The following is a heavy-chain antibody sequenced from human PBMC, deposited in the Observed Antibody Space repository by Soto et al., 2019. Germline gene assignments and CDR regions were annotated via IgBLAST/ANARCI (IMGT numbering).Heavy chain of an antibody. CDR2: ISGNGIST. D-gene: IGHD1-26*01. V-gene: IGHV3-23*01. CDR3: ANEVNSGSYSHYYYGLDV. CDR1: GFTLSSYA. Sequence: PGGSLRLSCAASGFTLSSYAMSWVRQAPGKGLEWVSAISGNGISTYYADSLKGRFTISSDNSKNILYLHMNSLRADDTAVYYCANEVNSGSYSHYYYGLDVWGQGTTVTVSS. J-gene: IGHJ6*02.